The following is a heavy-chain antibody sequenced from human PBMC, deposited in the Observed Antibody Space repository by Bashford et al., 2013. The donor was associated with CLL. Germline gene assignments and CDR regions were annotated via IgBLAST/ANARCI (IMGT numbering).Heavy chain of an antibody. Sequence: SVKGSPARASGGTFSSYAISWVRQAPGQGLEWMGGIIPIFGTANYAQKFQGRVTITADESTSTAYMELSSLRSEDTAVYYCARVIPDDIVVVPAAIYYYGLWTSGGQGTTVTVSS. V-gene: IGHV1-69*13. D-gene: IGHD2-2*01. CDR3: ARVIPDDIVVVPAAIYYYGLWTS. CDR1: GGTFSSYA. J-gene: IGHJ6*01. CDR2: IIPIFGTA.